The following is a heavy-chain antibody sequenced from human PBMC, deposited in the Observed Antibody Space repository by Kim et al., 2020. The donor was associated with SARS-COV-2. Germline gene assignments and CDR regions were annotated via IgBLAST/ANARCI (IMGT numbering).Heavy chain of an antibody. D-gene: IGHD3-10*01. Sequence: DSVMGRFTISRDSAKNMLYLQMNSLTAEDTAVYYCTRDARLTIVSPGAFDIWGRGTMVTVSS. V-gene: IGHV3-74*01. J-gene: IGHJ3*02. CDR3: TRDARLTIVSPGAFDI.